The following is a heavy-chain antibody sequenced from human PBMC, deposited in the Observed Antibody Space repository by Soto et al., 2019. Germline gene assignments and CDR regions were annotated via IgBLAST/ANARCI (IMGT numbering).Heavy chain of an antibody. CDR3: ARHKYQPLLPDFYS. CDR1: GASISGYF. V-gene: IGHV4-59*08. CDR2: VYSSGST. Sequence: TSATLSLTCNVSGASISGYFGSWVRQSPGKGLEWIGHVYSSGSTNSNPSLKSRITISVDTSKNQFSLKMSSVTAADTAVYYCARHKYQPLLPDFYSWGQGTLVTVSS. D-gene: IGHD2-2*01. J-gene: IGHJ4*02.